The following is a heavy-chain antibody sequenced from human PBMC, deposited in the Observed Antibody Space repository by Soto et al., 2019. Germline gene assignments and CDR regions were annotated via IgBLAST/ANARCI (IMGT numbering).Heavy chain of an antibody. CDR1: GFTFSSYG. Sequence: QVQLVESGGGVVQPGRSLRLSCAASGFTFSSYGMHWVRQAPGKGLEWVAVISYDGSNKYYADSVKGRFTISRDNSKNTLYLQMNSLRAEDTAVYYCARDFVDTAMVYYYYGMDVWGQGTTVTVSS. V-gene: IGHV3-30*03. CDR3: ARDFVDTAMVYYYYGMDV. CDR2: ISYDGSNK. J-gene: IGHJ6*02. D-gene: IGHD5-18*01.